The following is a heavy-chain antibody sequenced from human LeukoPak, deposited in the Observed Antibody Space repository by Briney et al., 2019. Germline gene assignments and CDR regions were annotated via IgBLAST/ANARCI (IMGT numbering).Heavy chain of an antibody. D-gene: IGHD3-22*01. V-gene: IGHV3-23*01. CDR2: ISGSGGST. CDR3: AKGIYDSSGYYSDY. CDR1: GFTFSSYA. J-gene: IGHJ4*02. Sequence: GGSLRLSCAASGFTFSSYAMSWVRQAPGKGLEWVSAISGSGGSTYYADSAKGRFTISRDNSKNTLYLQINSLRAEDTAVYYCAKGIYDSSGYYSDYWGQGTLVTVSS.